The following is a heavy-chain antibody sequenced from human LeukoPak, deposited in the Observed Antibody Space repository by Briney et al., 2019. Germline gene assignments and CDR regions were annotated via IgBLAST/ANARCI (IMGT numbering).Heavy chain of an antibody. CDR2: LYHSGST. V-gene: IGHV4-59*08. CDR1: GGSISSYY. D-gene: IGHD3-10*01. J-gene: IGHJ4*02. CDR3: ARWSWFLYFDY. Sequence: PSETLSLTCTVSGGSISSYYWSWIRQPPGKGLEWIGSLYHSGSTYYNPSLKSRVTLSVDTSKNQFSLKMTSVTAADTAMYYCARWSWFLYFDYWGQGTLVTVSS.